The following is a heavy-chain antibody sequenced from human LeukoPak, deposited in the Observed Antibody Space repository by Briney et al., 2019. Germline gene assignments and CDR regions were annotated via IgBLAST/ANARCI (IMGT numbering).Heavy chain of an antibody. D-gene: IGHD5-24*01. Sequence: SETLSLTCTVSGGSINTPNYYWSWIRQPPGKGLEWIGEINHSGSTNYNPSLKSRVTISVDTSKNQFSLKLSSVTAADTAVYYCARRSRDGYNWGPFDYWGQGTLVTVSS. J-gene: IGHJ4*02. CDR1: GGSINTPNYY. CDR3: ARRSRDGYNWGPFDY. V-gene: IGHV4-39*07. CDR2: INHSGST.